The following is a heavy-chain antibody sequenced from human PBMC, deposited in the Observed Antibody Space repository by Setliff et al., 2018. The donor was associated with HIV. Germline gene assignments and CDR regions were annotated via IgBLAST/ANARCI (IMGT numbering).Heavy chain of an antibody. CDR2: IYYRGAT. D-gene: IGHD3-22*01. Sequence: LSLTCTVSGGSISNSDFYWGWIRQSPGKGLEWIGSIYYRGATYYNPTLQSRVTTSADTSKNQFYLKLTSVTAADTAIYYCARPYDSLYGWGQGVLVTVSS. CDR3: ARPYDSLYG. CDR1: GGSISNSDFY. J-gene: IGHJ4*02. V-gene: IGHV4-39*01.